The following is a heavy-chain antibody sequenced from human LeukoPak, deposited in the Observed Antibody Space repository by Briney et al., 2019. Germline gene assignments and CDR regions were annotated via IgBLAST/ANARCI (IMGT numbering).Heavy chain of an antibody. CDR2: INPSGGST. CDR3: ARVMDCSGGSCYSGWFDP. Sequence: ASVKVSCKASGYIFTYYYMHWVRQAPGQGLEWMGIINPSGGSTSYAQKFQGRVTMTRDTSTSTVYMELSSLRSEDTAVYYCARVMDCSGGSCYSGWFDPWGQGTLVTVSS. D-gene: IGHD2-15*01. CDR1: GYIFTYYY. V-gene: IGHV1-46*01. J-gene: IGHJ5*02.